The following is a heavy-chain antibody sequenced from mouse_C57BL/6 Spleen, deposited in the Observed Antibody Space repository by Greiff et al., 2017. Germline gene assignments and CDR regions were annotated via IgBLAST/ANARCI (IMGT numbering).Heavy chain of an antibody. V-gene: IGHV1-80*01. Sequence: VQLQESGAELVKPGASVKISCKASGYAFSSYWMNWVKQRPGKGLEWIGQIYPGDGDTNYNGKFKGKATLTADKSSSTAYMQLSSLTSEDSAVYFCARDGLLLYYFDYWGQGTTLTVSS. CDR2: IYPGDGDT. CDR1: GYAFSSYW. J-gene: IGHJ2*01. D-gene: IGHD1-1*01. CDR3: ARDGLLLYYFDY.